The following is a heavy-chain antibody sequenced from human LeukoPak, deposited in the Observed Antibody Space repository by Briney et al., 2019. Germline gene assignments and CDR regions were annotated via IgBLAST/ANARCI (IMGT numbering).Heavy chain of an antibody. CDR3: AKRAYYDFWSGYLGDLGAFDI. V-gene: IGHV3-23*01. D-gene: IGHD3-3*01. CDR1: GFTFSSYA. J-gene: IGHJ3*02. Sequence: GGSLRLSCAASGFTFSSYAMSWVRQAPGKGLEWVSAISGSGGSTYYADSVKGRFTISRDNSKNTLYLQMNSLRAEDTAVYYCAKRAYYDFWSGYLGDLGAFDIWGQGTMVTVSS. CDR2: ISGSGGST.